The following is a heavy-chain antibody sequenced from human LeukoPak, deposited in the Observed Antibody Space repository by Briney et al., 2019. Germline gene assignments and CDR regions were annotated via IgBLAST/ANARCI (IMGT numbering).Heavy chain of an antibody. CDR1: GYTFTSYG. CDR2: ISAYNGNT. V-gene: IGHV1-18*01. CDR3: ARNSPAGDSSSPYRFDP. J-gene: IGHJ5*02. Sequence: ASVKVSCKASGYTFTSYGISWVRQAPGQGLEWMGWISAYNGNTNYAQKLQGRVTMTTDTSTSTAYMELRSLRSDDTAVYYCARNSPAGDSSSPYRFDPWGQGTLVTVSS. D-gene: IGHD3-22*01.